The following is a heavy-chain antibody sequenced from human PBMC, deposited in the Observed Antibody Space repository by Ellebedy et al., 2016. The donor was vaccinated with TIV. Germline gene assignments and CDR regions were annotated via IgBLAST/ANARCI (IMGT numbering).Heavy chain of an antibody. CDR3: ARGPMAGTMGDAFFDQ. Sequence: SETLSLTCTVSGGSISNYHWSWIRQPPGKGLEWIGYISVSGSTNYNPSLRSRVTLSVDESKNQFSLKLKSVTSADTAVYYCARGPMAGTMGDAFFDQWGQGALVTVSS. CDR2: ISVSGST. J-gene: IGHJ4*02. D-gene: IGHD6-19*01. CDR1: GGSISNYH. V-gene: IGHV4-59*01.